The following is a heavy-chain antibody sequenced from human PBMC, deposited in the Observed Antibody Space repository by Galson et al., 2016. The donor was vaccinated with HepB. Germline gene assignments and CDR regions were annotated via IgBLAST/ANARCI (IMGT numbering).Heavy chain of an antibody. Sequence: SVKVSCKASGYTFTSYGISWVRQAPGQGLECMGGISTYNGNTNYAQQLQGRVTMTTDTSTSTAYMELRSRRTDDTGMYYCARWEPPTGEYFHDWGEGTLVTVSS. CDR3: ARWEPPTGEYFHD. D-gene: IGHD1-26*01. CDR1: GYTFTSYG. J-gene: IGHJ1*01. CDR2: ISTYNGNT. V-gene: IGHV1-18*01.